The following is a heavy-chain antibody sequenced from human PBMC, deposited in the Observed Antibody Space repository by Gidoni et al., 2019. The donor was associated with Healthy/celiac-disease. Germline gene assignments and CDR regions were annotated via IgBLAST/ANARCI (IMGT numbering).Heavy chain of an antibody. V-gene: IGHV1-69*01. CDR3: AQNGIGGLGELSSPPYYYYGMDV. CDR2: IIPIFWTA. D-gene: IGHD3-16*02. CDR1: GGTFRSYA. J-gene: IGHJ6*02. Sequence: QVQLVQSGAEVKKPGSSVKVSCKSSGGTFRSYATSGVRQAPGQGLEWMGGIIPIFWTANYARKFQGRVTITADEPTSTAYMELSSLRSEDTAVYYCAQNGIGGLGELSSPPYYYYGMDVWGQGTTVTVSS.